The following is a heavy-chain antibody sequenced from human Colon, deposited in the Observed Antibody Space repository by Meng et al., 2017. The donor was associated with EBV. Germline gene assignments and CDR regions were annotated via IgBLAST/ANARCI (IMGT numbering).Heavy chain of an antibody. CDR3: GTLKYTSGFYGPAY. Sequence: VQQARCGLGLQRPGARVKVSCQASGCTFTRYPMTWVRQAPGQGLEWMGWISTTTGNPTYAQGFTGRFVFSVDTSVSTAYLQISSLKAEDTAVYYCGTLKYTSGFYGPAYWGQGALVTVSS. V-gene: IGHV7-4-1*02. CDR2: ISTTTGNP. CDR1: GCTFTRYP. J-gene: IGHJ4*02. D-gene: IGHD6-19*01.